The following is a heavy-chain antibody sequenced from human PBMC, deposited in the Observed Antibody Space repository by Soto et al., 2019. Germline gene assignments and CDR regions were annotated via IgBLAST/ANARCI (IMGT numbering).Heavy chain of an antibody. D-gene: IGHD1-7*01. V-gene: IGHV3-11*01. J-gene: IGHJ4*02. CDR3: ARDRWNYTPFDY. CDR2: ISGSGSTI. Sequence: PGGSLRLSCAASGFTFSDYYMSWIRQAPGKGLEWVSNISGSGSTIYYADSVKGRLTISRDNAKNSLYLQMNSLRAEDTAVYYCARDRWNYTPFDYWGQGTLVTVSS. CDR1: GFTFSDYY.